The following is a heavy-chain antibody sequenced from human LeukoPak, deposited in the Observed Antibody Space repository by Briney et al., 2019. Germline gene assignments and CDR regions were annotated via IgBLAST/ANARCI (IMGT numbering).Heavy chain of an antibody. Sequence: GGSLRLSCSASGFTFSSYAMHWVRQAPGKGLEYVSAIVGGNGGSTYYADSVKGRFIISRDNSKNTLYVQMSSLRAEDTAGYYCVKGGGSGWYWYFDLWGRGTLVTVSS. CDR1: GFTFSSYA. D-gene: IGHD6-19*01. CDR2: IVGGNGGST. J-gene: IGHJ2*01. V-gene: IGHV3-64*05. CDR3: VKGGGSGWYWYFDL.